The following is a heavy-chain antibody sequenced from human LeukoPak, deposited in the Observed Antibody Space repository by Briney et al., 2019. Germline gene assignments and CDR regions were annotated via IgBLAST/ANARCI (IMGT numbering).Heavy chain of an antibody. V-gene: IGHV4-34*01. J-gene: IGHJ6*02. CDR2: INHSGST. CDR3: ARGFSSSNPYFYYYYGMDV. D-gene: IGHD6-6*01. Sequence: SETLSLTCSVYGGSFSGYYWGWIRQPPGKGLEWIGDINHSGSTNFNPTLKSRVTTSLDTSNHQFSLNLTSVTAADTAVYYCARGFSSSNPYFYYYYGMDVWGQGTTVTVSS. CDR1: GGSFSGYY.